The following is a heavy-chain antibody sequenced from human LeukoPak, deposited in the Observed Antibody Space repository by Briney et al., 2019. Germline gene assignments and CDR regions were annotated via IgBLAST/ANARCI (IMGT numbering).Heavy chain of an antibody. V-gene: IGHV3-23*01. CDR3: AKDAVANSMWFGELILQRYYYYYMDV. Sequence: PGGSLRLSCAVSGFTFSDYAMSWVRQAPGKGLEWVSGISGSGAYSYYADSVKGRFTISRDNSKNTLYMQMNSLRAEDTAVYYCAKDAVANSMWFGELILQRYYYYYMDVWGKGTTVTISS. CDR1: GFTFSDYA. CDR2: ISGSGAYS. D-gene: IGHD3-10*01. J-gene: IGHJ6*03.